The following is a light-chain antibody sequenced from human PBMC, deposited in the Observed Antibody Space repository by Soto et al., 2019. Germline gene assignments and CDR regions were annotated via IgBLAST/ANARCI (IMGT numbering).Light chain of an antibody. CDR1: SSDVGSYNR. J-gene: IGLJ3*02. CDR2: EVS. V-gene: IGLV2-18*02. Sequence: QSALTQSPSVSGSPGQSVTISCTGTSSDVGSYNRVSWYQQPPGTAPKLMIYEVSNRPSGVPDRFSGSKSGNTASLTISGLQAEDEADYYCSSYTSSSTGVFGGGTKLTVL. CDR3: SSYTSSSTGV.